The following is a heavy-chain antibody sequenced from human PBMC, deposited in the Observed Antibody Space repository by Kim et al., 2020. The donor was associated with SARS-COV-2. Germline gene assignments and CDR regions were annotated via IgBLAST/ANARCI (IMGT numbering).Heavy chain of an antibody. V-gene: IGHV3-15*01. D-gene: IGHD1-26*01. CDR3: TTFPSYGGSHPFDY. Sequence: APVKGRFTISRDDSKNTLFLQMNSLKTDDTAVYYCTTFPSYGGSHPFDYWGQGTLVTVSS. J-gene: IGHJ4*02.